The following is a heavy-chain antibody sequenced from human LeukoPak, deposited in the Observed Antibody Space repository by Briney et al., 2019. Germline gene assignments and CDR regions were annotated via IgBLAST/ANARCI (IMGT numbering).Heavy chain of an antibody. CDR2: IRYDGSNE. D-gene: IGHD2-15*01. V-gene: IGHV3-30*02. CDR1: GFTFSNYG. Sequence: GGSLRLSCAASGFTFSNYGMHWVRQAPGKGLEWVAFIRYDGSNEYYADSVKGRFTISRDNSKNTLYLQMNGLRAEDTAVYYCASLVVVAAMFDYWGQGTLVTVSS. J-gene: IGHJ4*02. CDR3: ASLVVVAAMFDY.